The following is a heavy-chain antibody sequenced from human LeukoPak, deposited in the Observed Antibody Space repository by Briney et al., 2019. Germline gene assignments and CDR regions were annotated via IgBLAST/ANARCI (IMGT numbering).Heavy chain of an antibody. Sequence: GAXXKVSCKASGFTFPNSAMQWVRQARGQRLEWIGWIVLGAGNTVYSHKFHDRVTITRDISTNTAYMELSSLKSEDTAVYYCAAQRGASLHDFWSTRLFDPWGQGTLVTVSS. CDR1: GFTFPNSA. D-gene: IGHD3-3*01. J-gene: IGHJ5*02. CDR3: AAQRGASLHDFWSTRLFDP. V-gene: IGHV1-58*02. CDR2: IVLGAGNT.